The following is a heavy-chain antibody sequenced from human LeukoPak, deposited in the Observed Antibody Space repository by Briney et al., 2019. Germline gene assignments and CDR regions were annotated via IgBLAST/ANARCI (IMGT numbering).Heavy chain of an antibody. CDR2: ISSNGGST. D-gene: IGHD2-15*01. J-gene: IGHJ6*02. CDR1: GFTFSSYA. Sequence: GGSLRLSCAASGFTFSSYAMHWIRQAPGKGLEYVSAISSNGGSTYYANSVKGRFTISRDNSKNTLYIQMGSLRAEDMAVYYCARAEYCSGGSCTMSFWLDGMDVWGQGTTVTVSS. V-gene: IGHV3-64*01. CDR3: ARAEYCSGGSCTMSFWLDGMDV.